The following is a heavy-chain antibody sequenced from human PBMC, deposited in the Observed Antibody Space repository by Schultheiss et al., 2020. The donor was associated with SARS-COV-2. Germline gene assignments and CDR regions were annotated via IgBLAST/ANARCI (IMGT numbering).Heavy chain of an antibody. J-gene: IGHJ6*02. CDR2: IYHSGGT. CDR3: ARVDLETALVGGLDV. V-gene: IGHV4-61*08. D-gene: IGHD5-18*01. Sequence: SQTLSLTCTVSGGSISSGGYSWSWIRQSPERGLEWIGYIYHSGGTRYHPSLKSRVTISLDTSKNQLSLKLSSVSAADTAVYYCARVDLETALVGGLDVWGQGSTVTVSS. CDR1: GGSISSGGYS.